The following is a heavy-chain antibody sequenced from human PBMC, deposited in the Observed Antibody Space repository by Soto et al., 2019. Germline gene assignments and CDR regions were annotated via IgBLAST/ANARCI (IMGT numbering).Heavy chain of an antibody. CDR1: GYTFTSYG. CDR2: ISAYNGNT. V-gene: IGHV1-18*04. Sequence: GASVKVSCKASGYTFTSYGISWVRQAPGQGLEWMGWISAYNGNTNYAQKLQGSVTMTTDTSTSTAYMELRSLRSDDTAVYYCARVALTGYSSMGIDYWGQGTLVTVSS. D-gene: IGHD6-13*01. J-gene: IGHJ4*02. CDR3: ARVALTGYSSMGIDY.